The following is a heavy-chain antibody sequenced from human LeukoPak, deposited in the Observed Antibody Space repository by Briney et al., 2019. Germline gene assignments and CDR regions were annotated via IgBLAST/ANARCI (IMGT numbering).Heavy chain of an antibody. CDR1: GYTFTAYY. V-gene: IGHV1-2*02. CDR2: ISPNSGAT. J-gene: IGHJ4*02. D-gene: IGHD3-9*01. CDR3: ARFSVGGRYDFDY. Sequence: ASVKVSCKAYGYTFTAYYLHWVRQAPGQGLEWMGWISPNSGATKYAQKFQDSVTMTRDTSINTAYMELSRLRSDDTAVYYCARFSVGGRYDFDYWGQGTLVTVSS.